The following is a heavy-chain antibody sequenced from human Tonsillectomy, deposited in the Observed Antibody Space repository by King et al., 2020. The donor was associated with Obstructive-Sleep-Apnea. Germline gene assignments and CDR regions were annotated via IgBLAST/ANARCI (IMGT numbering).Heavy chain of an antibody. CDR2: IRSKDFGGTA. J-gene: IGHJ3*02. Sequence: EVQLVESGGGLVQPGRSLRLSCTASGFAFGDFAMNWFRQPPGKGLEWVGFIRSKDFGGTADYAASVKERFSISRDDSKSTAFLQMNSLKSEDTAVYYCALRLALGAFDTWGQGTVVTVSS. CDR1: GFAFGDFA. D-gene: IGHD3-16*01. CDR3: ALRLALGAFDT. V-gene: IGHV3-49*03.